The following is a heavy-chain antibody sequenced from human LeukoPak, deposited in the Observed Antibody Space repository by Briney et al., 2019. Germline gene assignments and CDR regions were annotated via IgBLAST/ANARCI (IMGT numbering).Heavy chain of an antibody. Sequence: RASVKVSCKASGGTFSSYAISWVRQAPGQGLEWMGGIIPIFGTANYAQKSQGRVTITTDESTSTAYMELSSLRSEDTAVYYCARAPYYYDSSGYAEFDYWGQGTLVTVSS. CDR2: IIPIFGTA. CDR3: ARAPYYYDSSGYAEFDY. CDR1: GGTFSSYA. J-gene: IGHJ4*02. V-gene: IGHV1-69*05. D-gene: IGHD3-22*01.